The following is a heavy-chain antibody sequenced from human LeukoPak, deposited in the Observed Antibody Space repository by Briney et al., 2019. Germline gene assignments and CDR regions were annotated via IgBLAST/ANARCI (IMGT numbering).Heavy chain of an antibody. CDR3: AREGITGHSFYDAFDI. J-gene: IGHJ3*02. V-gene: IGHV3-48*03. CDR1: GFSVGSYE. CDR2: IGPGDRTL. Sequence: GGSLRLSCAPSGFSVGSYEMNWVRQAPGKGLEWLSNIGPGDRTLYNADAVQGRFTISRDNAKNSVYLQMKSLRAEATGAYYCAREGITGHSFYDAFDIWGQGTVVTVSS. D-gene: IGHD5/OR15-5a*01.